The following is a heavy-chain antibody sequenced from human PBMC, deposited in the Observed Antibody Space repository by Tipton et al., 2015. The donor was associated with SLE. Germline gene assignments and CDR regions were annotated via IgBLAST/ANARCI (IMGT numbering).Heavy chain of an antibody. Sequence: QSGPEVKKPGASVKVSCKASGYTFTSYGISWVRQAPGQGLEWMGWISAYNGNTNYAQKLLGRVTMTTDTSTTTAYMELSSLRSDDTAVYYCAAANKGIAAAGTFDYCGQGTLVTVSS. CDR3: AAANKGIAAAGTFDY. CDR1: GYTFTSYG. CDR2: ISAYNGNT. V-gene: IGHV1-18*01. D-gene: IGHD6-13*01. J-gene: IGHJ4*02.